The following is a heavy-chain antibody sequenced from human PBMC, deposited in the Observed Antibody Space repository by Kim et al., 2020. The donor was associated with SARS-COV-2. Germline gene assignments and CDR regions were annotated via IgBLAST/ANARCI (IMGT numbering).Heavy chain of an antibody. CDR1: GLTVSSSY. J-gene: IGHJ6*02. D-gene: IGHD3-10*01. V-gene: IGHV3-53*01. CDR3: ARGNYGSGRGFPMDV. CDR2: IYSGGST. Sequence: GGSLRLSCAASGLTVSSSYMSWVRQAPGKGLEWVSVIYSGGSTYYPDSVKGRLTISRDNSKNTLYLQMNNLRDEDTGVYYCARGNYGSGRGFPMDVWGQGTTVTVSS.